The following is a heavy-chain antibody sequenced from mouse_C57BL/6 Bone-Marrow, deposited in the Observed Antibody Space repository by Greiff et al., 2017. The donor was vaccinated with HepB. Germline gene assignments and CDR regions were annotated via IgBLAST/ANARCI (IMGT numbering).Heavy chain of an antibody. J-gene: IGHJ3*01. CDR2: IDPETGGT. Sequence: QVQLQHSGAELVRPGASVTLSCKASGYTFTDYEMHWVKQTPVQGLEWIGAIDPETGGTAYNQKFKGKAILTADKSSSTAYMELRSLTSEDSAVYYCTRSDDGYYRYWFAYWGQGTLVTVSA. CDR1: GYTFTDYE. CDR3: TRSDDGYYRYWFAY. D-gene: IGHD2-3*01. V-gene: IGHV1-15*01.